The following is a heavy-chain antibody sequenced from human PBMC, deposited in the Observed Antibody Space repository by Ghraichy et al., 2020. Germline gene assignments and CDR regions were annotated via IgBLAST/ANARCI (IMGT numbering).Heavy chain of an antibody. CDR1: GGSFSGYY. CDR3: VRRARLPRGNDAFDI. V-gene: IGHV4-34*01. Sequence: SETLSLTCAVYGGSFSGYYWSWIRQPPGKGLEWIGEINHSGSTNYNPSLKSRVTISVDTSKNQFSLKLSSVTAADTAVYYCVRRARLPRGNDAFDIWGQGTMVTVSS. D-gene: IGHD1-26*01. CDR2: INHSGST. J-gene: IGHJ3*02.